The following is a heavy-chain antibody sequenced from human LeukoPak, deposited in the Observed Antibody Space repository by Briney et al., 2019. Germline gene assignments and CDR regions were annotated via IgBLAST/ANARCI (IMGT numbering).Heavy chain of an antibody. CDR3: ARRYGDYVEFDY. CDR1: GFTFDDYG. D-gene: IGHD4-17*01. CDR2: INWNGGST. J-gene: IGHJ4*02. V-gene: IGHV3-20*04. Sequence: GGSLRLSCAASGFTFDDYGMSWVRQAPGKGLEWISGINWNGGSTAYADSVKGRFIISRDNAKNSLYLQMNSLRAEDTAVYYCARRYGDYVEFDYWGQGTLVTISS.